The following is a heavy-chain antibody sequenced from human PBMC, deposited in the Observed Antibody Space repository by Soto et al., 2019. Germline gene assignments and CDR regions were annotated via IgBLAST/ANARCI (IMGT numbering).Heavy chain of an antibody. CDR1: GFTFSSYA. CDR2: ISGSGGST. V-gene: IGHV3-23*01. CDR3: AKDQGMYDSSGYWFY. D-gene: IGHD3-22*01. Sequence: EVQLLESGGGLVQPGGSLRLSCAASGFTFSSYAMSWVRQDPGKGLEWVSAISGSGGSTYYADSVKGRFTISRDNSKNTLYLQMNSLRAEDTAVYYCAKDQGMYDSSGYWFYWGQGTLVTVSS. J-gene: IGHJ4*02.